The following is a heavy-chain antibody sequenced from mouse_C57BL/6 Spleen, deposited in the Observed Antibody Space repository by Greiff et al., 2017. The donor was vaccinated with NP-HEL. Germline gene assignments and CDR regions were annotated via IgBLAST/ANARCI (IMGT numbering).Heavy chain of an antibody. Sequence: EVQVVESGGGLVKPGGSLKLSCAASGFTFSDYGMHWVRQAPEKGLEWVAYISSGSSTIYYADTVKGRFTISRDNAKNTLFLQMTSLRSEDTAMYYCARAIYYYGSEDAMDYWGQGTSVTVSS. CDR1: GFTFSDYG. V-gene: IGHV5-17*01. CDR2: ISSGSSTI. J-gene: IGHJ4*01. D-gene: IGHD1-1*01. CDR3: ARAIYYYGSEDAMDY.